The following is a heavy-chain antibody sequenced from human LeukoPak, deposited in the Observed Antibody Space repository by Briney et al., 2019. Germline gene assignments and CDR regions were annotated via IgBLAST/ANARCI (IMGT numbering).Heavy chain of an antibody. D-gene: IGHD3-16*01. V-gene: IGHV3-21*01. CDR3: AREISAARGGFDY. Sequence: GGSLRLSCAASGFTFSSYEMNWVRQAPGKGLEWVSSISSSSSYIYYADSVKGRFTISRDNAKNSLYLQMNSLRAEDTAVYYCAREISAARGGFDYWGQGTLVTVSS. J-gene: IGHJ4*02. CDR2: ISSSSSYI. CDR1: GFTFSSYE.